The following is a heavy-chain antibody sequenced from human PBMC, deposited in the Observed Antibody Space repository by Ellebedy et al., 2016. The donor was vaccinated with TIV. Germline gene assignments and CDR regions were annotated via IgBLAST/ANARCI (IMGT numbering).Heavy chain of an antibody. CDR2: IYYSGST. D-gene: IGHD2-21*02. CDR3: ARGGGLLSPFDY. V-gene: IGHV4-59*01. CDR1: GGSISSYY. J-gene: IGHJ4*02. Sequence: SETLSLTXTVSGGSISSYYWSWIRQPPGKGLEWIGYIYYSGSTNYNPSLKSRVTISVDTSKNQFSLKLSSVTAADTAVYYCARGGGLLSPFDYWGQGTLVTVSS.